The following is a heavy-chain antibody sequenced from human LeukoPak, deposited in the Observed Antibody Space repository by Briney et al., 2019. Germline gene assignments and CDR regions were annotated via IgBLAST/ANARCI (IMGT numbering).Heavy chain of an antibody. CDR1: GFTFSSYA. Sequence: PGGSLRLSCTASGFTFSSYAMSWVPQAPGKGLEGVSAISGSGGSTYYADSVKGRFSISRDNSKSTLFLQMNSLRAENTAVYYCAKAATSYYFDYWGQGTLVTVSS. CDR3: AKAATSYYFDY. J-gene: IGHJ4*02. V-gene: IGHV3-23*01. CDR2: ISGSGGST. D-gene: IGHD5-24*01.